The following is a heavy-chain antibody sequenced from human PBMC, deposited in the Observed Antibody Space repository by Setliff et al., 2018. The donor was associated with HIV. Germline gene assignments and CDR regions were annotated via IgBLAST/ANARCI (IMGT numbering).Heavy chain of an antibody. V-gene: IGHV1-8*01. CDR2: MNPNSGDT. CDR3: ARDTSTVFQGDAFDI. Sequence: ASVKVSCKASGYTFTSYDINWVRQATGQGLEWMGWMNPNSGDTGYAQKFQGRVTMTRSTSISTAYMELSSLKSEDTAVYYCARDTSTVFQGDAFDIWGQGTMVTVSS. J-gene: IGHJ3*02. CDR1: GYTFTSYD. D-gene: IGHD4-4*01.